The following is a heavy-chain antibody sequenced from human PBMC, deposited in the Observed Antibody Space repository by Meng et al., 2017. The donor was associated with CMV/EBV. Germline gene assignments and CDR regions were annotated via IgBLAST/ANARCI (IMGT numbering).Heavy chain of an antibody. CDR2: INHSGST. CDR3: ARGGIAAAGPFDY. J-gene: IGHJ4*02. V-gene: IGHV4-34*01. Sequence: VQALPWGAGLLKPSETLSLACPVYGGSFSGYYWGWIRQPPGKGLEWIGEINHSGSTNYNPSLKSRVTISVDTSKNQFSLKLSSVTAADTAVYYCARGGIAAAGPFDYWGQGTLVTVSS. CDR1: GGSFSGYY. D-gene: IGHD6-13*01.